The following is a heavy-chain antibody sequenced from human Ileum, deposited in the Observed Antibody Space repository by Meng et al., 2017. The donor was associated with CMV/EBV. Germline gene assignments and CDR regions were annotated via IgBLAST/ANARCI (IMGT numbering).Heavy chain of an antibody. D-gene: IGHD3-16*01. J-gene: IGHJ4*02. CDR2: IYHTGNT. CDR3: AGGLIAFGGSALDS. V-gene: IGHV4-30-4*01. Sequence: SGVSMSSGDYYWSWIRQSPEKGLEWIGYIYHTGNTHYEPSLKSRVTISVDTSKNQYSLKLTSVTAADSAMYYCAGGLIAFGGSALDSWGPGSLVTVSS. CDR1: GVSMSSGDYY.